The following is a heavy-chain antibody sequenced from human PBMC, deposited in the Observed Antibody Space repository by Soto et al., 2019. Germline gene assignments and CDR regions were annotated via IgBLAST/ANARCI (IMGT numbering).Heavy chain of an antibody. D-gene: IGHD3-10*01. CDR3: AKTRIAVRELMGYYYGMDV. J-gene: IGHJ6*02. CDR2: ISTEGGSA. Sequence: PGGSLRLSCSASGFSFSDYAMHWVRQAPGQGLEYVAAISTEGGSAYYADSVKGRITVSRDNSKNTMYLQLINLRPDDTAVYHCAKTRIAVRELMGYYYGMDVWGQGTTVTVSS. CDR1: GFSFSDYA. V-gene: IGHV3-64D*06.